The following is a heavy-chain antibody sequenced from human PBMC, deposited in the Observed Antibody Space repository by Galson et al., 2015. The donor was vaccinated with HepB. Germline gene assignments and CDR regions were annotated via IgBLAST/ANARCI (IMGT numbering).Heavy chain of an antibody. J-gene: IGHJ4*02. D-gene: IGHD3-22*01. CDR1: GGTFSSYA. V-gene: IGHV1-69*13. Sequence: SVKVSCKASGGTFSSYAISWVRQAPGQGLEWMGGIIPIFGTANYAQKFQGRVTITAGESTSTAYMELSSLRSEDTAVYYCAREGRGYDSSGYFFFLDYWGQGTLVTVSS. CDR2: IIPIFGTA. CDR3: AREGRGYDSSGYFFFLDY.